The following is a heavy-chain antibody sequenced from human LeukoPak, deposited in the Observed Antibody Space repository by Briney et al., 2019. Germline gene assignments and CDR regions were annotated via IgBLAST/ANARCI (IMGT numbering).Heavy chain of an antibody. Sequence: SETLSLTCTVSGGSISSSSYYWGWIRQPPGKELEWIGSIYYSGSTYYNPSLKSRVTISVDTSKNQFSLKLSSVTAADTAVYYCAREEYSSDWYGHDSWGQGTLVTVSS. V-gene: IGHV4-39*07. J-gene: IGHJ4*02. CDR3: AREEYSSDWYGHDS. CDR2: IYYSGST. CDR1: GGSISSSSYY. D-gene: IGHD6-13*01.